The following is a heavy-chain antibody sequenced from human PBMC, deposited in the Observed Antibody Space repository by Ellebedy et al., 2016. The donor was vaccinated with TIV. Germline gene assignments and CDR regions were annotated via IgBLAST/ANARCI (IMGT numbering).Heavy chain of an antibody. D-gene: IGHD6-13*01. CDR3: ARLGVIAAAGASDY. CDR1: GFTFSGYY. J-gene: IGHJ4*02. V-gene: IGHV3-11*01. CDR2: ISYSGDLM. Sequence: GESLKISCAASGFTFSGYYMSWFRQAPGKGQEWVSYISYSGDLMYYADSVKGRFTTSRDNAGNSLYLQINSLRAEDTAVYYCARLGVIAAAGASDYWGQGTLVIVSS.